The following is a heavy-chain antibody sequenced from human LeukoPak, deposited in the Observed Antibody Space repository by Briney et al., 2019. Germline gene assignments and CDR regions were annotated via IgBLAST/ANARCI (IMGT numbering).Heavy chain of an antibody. CDR3: ARPRTGAAGSPFDY. CDR1: GFTFSSYG. V-gene: IGHV3-33*01. J-gene: IGHJ4*02. D-gene: IGHD1-26*01. Sequence: GGSLRHSCAASGFTFSSYGMHWVRQAPGKGLEWVAVIWYDGSNKYFADSVKGRFTISRDNSKNTLYLQMNSLRAEDTAVYYCARPRTGAAGSPFDYWGQGTLVTVSS. CDR2: IWYDGSNK.